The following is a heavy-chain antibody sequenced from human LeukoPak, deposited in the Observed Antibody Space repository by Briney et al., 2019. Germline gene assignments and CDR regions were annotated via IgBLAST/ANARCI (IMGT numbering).Heavy chain of an antibody. V-gene: IGHV3-20*04. CDR2: INWNGGGT. J-gene: IGHJ4*02. Sequence: GGSLRLSCAASGFTFDDYGMSWVRQAPGKGLEWVSGINWNGGGTGYADSVKGRFTVSRDNAKNSLYLQMNSLRAEDTALYYCARALAVAGTGDFDYWGQGTLVTVSS. CDR3: ARALAVAGTGDFDY. D-gene: IGHD6-19*01. CDR1: GFTFDDYG.